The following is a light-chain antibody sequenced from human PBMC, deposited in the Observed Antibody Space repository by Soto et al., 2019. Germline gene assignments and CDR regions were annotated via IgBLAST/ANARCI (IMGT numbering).Light chain of an antibody. CDR1: QSVSSSY. J-gene: IGKJ2*01. CDR2: GAS. CDR3: QQSGSSPWT. Sequence: EIVLTQSPGTLSLSPGERATLSCRASQSVSSSYLAWYQQKPGQAPRLLIYGASSRATGIPDRFSGSGSGTDFTLTISRLEPEDVAVYYCQQSGSSPWTFGQGTKLEIK. V-gene: IGKV3-20*01.